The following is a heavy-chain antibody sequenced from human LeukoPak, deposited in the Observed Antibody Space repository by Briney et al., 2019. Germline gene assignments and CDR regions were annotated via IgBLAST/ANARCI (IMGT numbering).Heavy chain of an antibody. CDR3: ARHTRSSYGRNYFDF. J-gene: IGHJ4*02. CDR1: GGSISGSSYY. V-gene: IGHV4-39*01. Sequence: SETLSLTCTVSGGSISGSSYYWGWIRQPPGKGLEWIGSIYYSGSTYNNPSLQSRVTMSVDTSKNQFSLKLSSVTAADTAVYFCARHTRSSYGRNYFDFWGQGTLVTVSS. CDR2: IYYSGST. D-gene: IGHD5-18*01.